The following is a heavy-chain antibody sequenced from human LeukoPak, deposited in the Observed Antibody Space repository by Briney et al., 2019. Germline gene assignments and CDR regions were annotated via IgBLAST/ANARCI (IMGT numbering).Heavy chain of an antibody. CDR3: AKDGVLRYFDWLLLNNWFDP. Sequence: GGSLRLSCAASGFTFSSYGMHWVRQAPGKGLEWVAVIWYDGSNKYYADSVKGRFTISRDNSKNTLYLQMNSLRAEDTAVYYCAKDGVLRYFDWLLLNNWFDPWGQGTLVTVSS. CDR1: GFTFSSYG. CDR2: IWYDGSNK. V-gene: IGHV3-33*06. D-gene: IGHD3-9*01. J-gene: IGHJ5*02.